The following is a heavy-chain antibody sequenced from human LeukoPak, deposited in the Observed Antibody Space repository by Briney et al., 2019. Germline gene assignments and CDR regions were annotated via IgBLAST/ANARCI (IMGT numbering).Heavy chain of an antibody. V-gene: IGHV4-31*03. CDR3: ARGRGPPTVFDY. J-gene: IGHJ4*02. Sequence: SETLSLTCTVSGGSISSGGYYWSWIRQHPGKGLEWIGYIYYSGSTYYNPSLKSRVTISVDTSKNQFSLKLSSVTAADTAVYYCARGRGPPTVFDYWGQGTLVTVSS. CDR2: IYYSGST. D-gene: IGHD4-17*01. CDR1: GGSISSGGYY.